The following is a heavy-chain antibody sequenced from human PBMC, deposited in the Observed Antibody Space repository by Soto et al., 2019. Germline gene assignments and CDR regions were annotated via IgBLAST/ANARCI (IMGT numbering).Heavy chain of an antibody. J-gene: IGHJ6*02. D-gene: IGHD2-15*01. V-gene: IGHV3-30*18. CDR2: ISYDGSNK. Sequence: QVQLVESGGGVVQPGRSLRLSCAASGFTFSSYGMHWVRQAPGKGLEWVAVISYDGSNKYYADSVKGRFTISRDNSKKTLYLKMNSLRADGTAVYYCAKDSGPPPAAYCSGGSCYSEDYYYGMDVWGQGTTVTVSS. CDR3: AKDSGPPPAAYCSGGSCYSEDYYYGMDV. CDR1: GFTFSSYG.